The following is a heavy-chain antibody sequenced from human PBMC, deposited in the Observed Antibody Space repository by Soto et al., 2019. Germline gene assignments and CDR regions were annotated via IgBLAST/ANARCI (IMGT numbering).Heavy chain of an antibody. Sequence: GGSLRLSCTASGFTFSSYAMTWVRQAPGKGLEWVSGISGSGDSTNYADSVKGRFTISRDNFKNTLYLQMNSLRGEDTAVYYCVSAPRITARPPYDYWGRGTLVTVSS. CDR3: VSAPRITARPPYDY. CDR1: GFTFSSYA. V-gene: IGHV3-23*01. D-gene: IGHD6-6*01. J-gene: IGHJ4*02. CDR2: ISGSGDST.